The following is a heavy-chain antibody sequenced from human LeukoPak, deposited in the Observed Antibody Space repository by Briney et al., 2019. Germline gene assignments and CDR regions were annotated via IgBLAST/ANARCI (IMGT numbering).Heavy chain of an antibody. CDR1: GFTFSSYA. Sequence: GRALRLSCAASGFTFSSYAMHWVRQPPGKGLEWVAVISYDGSNKYYADSVKGRFTISRDNSKNTLYLQMNSLRAEDTAVYYCARDLPDGYMGYAFDIWGQGTMVTVSS. CDR2: ISYDGSNK. V-gene: IGHV3-30-3*01. D-gene: IGHD5-24*01. CDR3: ARDLPDGYMGYAFDI. J-gene: IGHJ3*02.